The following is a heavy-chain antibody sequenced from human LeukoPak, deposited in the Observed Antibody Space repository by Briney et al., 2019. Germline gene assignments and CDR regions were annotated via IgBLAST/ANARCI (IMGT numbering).Heavy chain of an antibody. Sequence: GGSMRLSSAAYGFTSSSYWMSWVRQAQGKGLEWVANIKQDGSEKYYVDSVKGRFTISRDNAKNSLYLQMNSLRAEDTAVYYCARNYAYYYDSSGYYPTPWFDPWGQGTLVTVSS. CDR2: IKQDGSEK. CDR1: GFTSSSYW. CDR3: ARNYAYYYDSSGYYPTPWFDP. J-gene: IGHJ5*02. V-gene: IGHV3-7*01. D-gene: IGHD3-22*01.